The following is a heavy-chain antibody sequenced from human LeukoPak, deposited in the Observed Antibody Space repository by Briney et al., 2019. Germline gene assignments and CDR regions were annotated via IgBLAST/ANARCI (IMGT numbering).Heavy chain of an antibody. D-gene: IGHD3-22*01. V-gene: IGHV3-30-3*01. CDR1: GFTFSSYA. CDR3: ARGQGDSSAGLDY. J-gene: IGHJ4*02. CDR2: ISYDGSNK. Sequence: AGGSLRLSCAASGFTFSSYAMHWVRQAPGKGLEWVTIISYDGSNKYYADSVKGRFTISRDNSKNTLYLPINRLRAQDTAVYYCARGQGDSSAGLDYWGQGTLVTVSS.